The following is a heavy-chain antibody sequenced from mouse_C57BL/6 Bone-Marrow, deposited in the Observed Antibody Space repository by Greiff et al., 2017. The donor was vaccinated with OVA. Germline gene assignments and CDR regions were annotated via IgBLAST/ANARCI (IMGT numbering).Heavy chain of an antibody. CDR3: ARPYDYDGYWYFDV. J-gene: IGHJ1*03. Sequence: EVTLVESGGGLVKPGGSLKLSCAASGFTFSDYGMHWVRQAPEKGLEWVAYISSGSSTIYYADTVKGRFTISRDNAKNTLFLQMTSLRSEDTAMYYCARPYDYDGYWYFDVWGTGTTVTVSS. CDR2: ISSGSSTI. CDR1: GFTFSDYG. D-gene: IGHD2-4*01. V-gene: IGHV5-17*01.